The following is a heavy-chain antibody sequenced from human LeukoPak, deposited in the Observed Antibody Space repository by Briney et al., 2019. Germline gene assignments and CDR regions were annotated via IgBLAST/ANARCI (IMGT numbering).Heavy chain of an antibody. Sequence: GGSLRLSCAASGFTFSFYSMEWVRQAPGKGLEWVSSISSSSSYIHYADSVKGRFTISRDNAKNSLYLQTNSLRAEDTAVYYCARGYTYFDYWGQGTLVTVSS. J-gene: IGHJ4*02. D-gene: IGHD5-12*01. CDR2: ISSSSSYI. CDR3: ARGYTYFDY. CDR1: GFTFSFYS. V-gene: IGHV3-21*01.